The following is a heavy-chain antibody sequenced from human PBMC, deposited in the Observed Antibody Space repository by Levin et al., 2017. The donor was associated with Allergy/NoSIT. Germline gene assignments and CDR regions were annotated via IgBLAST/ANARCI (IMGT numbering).Heavy chain of an antibody. D-gene: IGHD2-21*01. J-gene: IGHJ4*02. V-gene: IGHV3-9*01. CDR2: ISWNSGSI. Sequence: SLKISCAASGFTFDDYAMHWVRQAPGKGLEWVSGISWNSGSIGYADSVKGRFTISRDNAKNSLYLQMNSLRAEDTALYYCAKGGIYSPVALLDYWGQGTLVTVSS. CDR1: GFTFDDYA. CDR3: AKGGIYSPVALLDY.